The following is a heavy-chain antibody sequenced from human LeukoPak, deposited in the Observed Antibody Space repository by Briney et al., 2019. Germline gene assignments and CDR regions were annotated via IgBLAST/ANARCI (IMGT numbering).Heavy chain of an antibody. CDR3: ARAREITVSGTDYFDY. CDR1: GFTFSHYG. CDR2: IWSDGSDK. J-gene: IGHJ4*02. Sequence: GGSLRLSCAASGFTFSHYGMHWVRQAPGGGLEWVAVIWSDGSDKYYAESVKGRFTISRDNSKNSLFLQMSSLRAEDTAVYYCARAREITVSGTDYFDYWGQGTLVTVSS. V-gene: IGHV3-33*01. D-gene: IGHD6-19*01.